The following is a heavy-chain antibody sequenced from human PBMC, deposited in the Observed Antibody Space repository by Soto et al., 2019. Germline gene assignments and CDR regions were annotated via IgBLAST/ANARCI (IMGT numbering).Heavy chain of an antibody. CDR2: IIPIFGTA. V-gene: IGHV1-69*13. CDR1: GGTFSSYA. Sequence: SVKVSCKASGGTFSSYAISWVRQAPGQGLEWMGGIIPIFGTANYAQKFQGRVTITADESTSTAYMELSNLRSEDTAVYYCARKLGYCSSTSCYMDVWGQGTKVTVSS. J-gene: IGHJ6*02. CDR3: ARKLGYCSSTSCYMDV. D-gene: IGHD2-2*01.